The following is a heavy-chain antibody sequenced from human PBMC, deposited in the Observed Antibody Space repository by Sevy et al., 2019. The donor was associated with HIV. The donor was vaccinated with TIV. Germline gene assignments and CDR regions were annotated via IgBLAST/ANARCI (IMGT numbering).Heavy chain of an antibody. CDR2: INPKSGGT. CDR1: GYTFTDYY. CDR3: ARVVEPAGIDPYYYGVDV. V-gene: IGHV1-2*02. Sequence: ASVKVSCKASGYTFTDYYIHWVRQAPGQGLEWMGWINPKSGGTNYAQKFHGRVTMTRDTSISTAYMELSRLGSDDPAVYYCARVVEPAGIDPYYYGVDVWGPGATVTVSS. J-gene: IGHJ6*02. D-gene: IGHD2-2*02.